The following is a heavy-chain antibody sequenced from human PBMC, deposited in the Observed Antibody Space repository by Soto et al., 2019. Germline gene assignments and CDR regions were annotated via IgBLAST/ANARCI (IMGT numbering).Heavy chain of an antibody. CDR1: KFSFSGYW. Sequence: EVQLVESGGGLVQPGGSLRLSCAASKFSFSGYWMHWVRQAPGKGLLWVSRVNPDGSTTTYADSVKGRFTISRDNAKNTVFLQRNSLRADDTAVSYCAKVASGSYDWFDPWGQGTLVTVSS. CDR2: VNPDGSTT. CDR3: AKVASGSYDWFDP. V-gene: IGHV3-74*01. J-gene: IGHJ5*02. D-gene: IGHD1-26*01.